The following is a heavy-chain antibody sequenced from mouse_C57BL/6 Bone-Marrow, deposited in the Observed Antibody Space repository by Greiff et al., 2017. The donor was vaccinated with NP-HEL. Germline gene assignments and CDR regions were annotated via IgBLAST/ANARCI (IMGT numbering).Heavy chain of an antibody. CDR3: ARFYYGYDEGAMDY. CDR1: EYEFPSHD. Sequence: EVMLVESGGGLVQPGESLKLSCESNEYEFPSHDMSWVRKTPEKRLELVAAINSDGGSTYYPDTMERRFIISRDNTKKTLYLQMSSLRSEDTALYYCARFYYGYDEGAMDYWGQGTSVTVSS. J-gene: IGHJ4*01. D-gene: IGHD2-2*01. V-gene: IGHV5-2*01. CDR2: INSDGGST.